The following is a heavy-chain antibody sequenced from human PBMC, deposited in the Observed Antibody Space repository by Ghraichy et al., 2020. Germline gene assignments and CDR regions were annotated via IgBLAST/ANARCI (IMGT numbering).Heavy chain of an antibody. CDR3: ARGLSPGTYYDFWSGYYSKGYYFDY. J-gene: IGHJ4*02. V-gene: IGHV3-7*03. D-gene: IGHD3-3*01. CDR1: GFTFSSYW. CDR2: IKQDGSEK. Sequence: GGSLRLSCAASGFTFSSYWMSWVRQAPGKGLEWVANIKQDGSEKYYVDSVKGRFTISRDNAKNSLYLQMNSLRAEDTAVYYCARGLSPGTYYDFWSGYYSKGYYFDYWGQGTLVTVSS.